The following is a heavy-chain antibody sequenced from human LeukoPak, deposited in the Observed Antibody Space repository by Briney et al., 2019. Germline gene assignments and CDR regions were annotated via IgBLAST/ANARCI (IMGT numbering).Heavy chain of an antibody. J-gene: IGHJ2*01. CDR3: ARDPSNTSGRFWYLDV. CDR2: ISGYNGDT. CDR1: GYTFTSHG. V-gene: IGHV1-18*01. Sequence: ASVKVSCRASGYTFTSHGITWVRQAPGQGLEWMGWISGYNGDTRYAQKFQGRVTMTTETSTSTAYLGLWSLRSDDTAVYYCARDPSNTSGRFWYLDVWGRGTLVTVSA. D-gene: IGHD6-19*01.